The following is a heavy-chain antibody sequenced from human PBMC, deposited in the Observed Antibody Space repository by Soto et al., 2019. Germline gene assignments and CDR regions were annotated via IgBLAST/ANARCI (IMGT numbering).Heavy chain of an antibody. V-gene: IGHV1-69*13. Sequence: SVKVSCKASGGTFSSYAISWVRQAPGQGLEWMGGIIPIFGTANYAQKFQGRVTITADESTSTAYMELSSLRSEDTAVYYCARDRHCSSTSCLPYKGDAFDIWGQGTMVTVSS. D-gene: IGHD2-2*01. CDR3: ARDRHCSSTSCLPYKGDAFDI. CDR2: IIPIFGTA. CDR1: GGTFSSYA. J-gene: IGHJ3*02.